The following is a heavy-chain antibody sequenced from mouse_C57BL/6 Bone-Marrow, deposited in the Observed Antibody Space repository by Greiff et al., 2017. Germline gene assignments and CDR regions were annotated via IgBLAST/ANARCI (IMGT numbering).Heavy chain of an antibody. CDR1: GYTFTSYW. CDR2: IHPNSGST. J-gene: IGHJ2*01. V-gene: IGHV1-64*01. D-gene: IGHD1-1*01. CDR3: ARNYGSPKDY. Sequence: QVQLQQPGAELVKPGASVKLSCKTSGYTFTSYWMHWVKQRPGQGLEWIGMIHPNSGSTNYNEKFKSKATLTVDKSSSTAYMQLSRLTSEDSAVYYCARNYGSPKDYWGQGTTLTVSS.